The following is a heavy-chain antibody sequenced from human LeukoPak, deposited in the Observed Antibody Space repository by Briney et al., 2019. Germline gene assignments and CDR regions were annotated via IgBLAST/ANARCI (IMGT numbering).Heavy chain of an antibody. V-gene: IGHV3-23*01. CDR1: GFTFSDYY. CDR2: ISDSGGST. CDR3: AKGKINNDGAFDI. D-gene: IGHD1/OR15-1a*01. J-gene: IGHJ3*02. Sequence: GGSLRLSCAASGFTFSDYYMSWIRQAPGKGLEWVSSISDSGGSTHYAKSVRGRFSLSRDNFEKTLHLQMNRLRAEDTAVYYCAKGKINNDGAFDIWGQGTRVIVAS.